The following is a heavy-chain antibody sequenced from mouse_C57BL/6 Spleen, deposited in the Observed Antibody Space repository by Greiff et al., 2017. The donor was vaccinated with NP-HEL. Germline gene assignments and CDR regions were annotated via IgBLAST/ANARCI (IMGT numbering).Heavy chain of an antibody. CDR2: ISGGGGNT. Sequence: EVQGVESGGGLVKPGGSLKLSCAASGFTFSSYTMSWVRQTPEKRLEWVATISGGGGNTYYPDSVKGRFTISRDNAKNTLYLQMSSLRSEDTALYYCARGYYYGSRGGYYLDYWGQGTTLTVSS. D-gene: IGHD1-1*01. CDR3: ARGYYYGSRGGYYLDY. J-gene: IGHJ2*01. V-gene: IGHV5-9*01. CDR1: GFTFSSYT.